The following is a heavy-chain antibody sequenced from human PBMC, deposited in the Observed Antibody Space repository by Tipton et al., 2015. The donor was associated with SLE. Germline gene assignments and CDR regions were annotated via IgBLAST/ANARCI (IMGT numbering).Heavy chain of an antibody. CDR2: IFSSGYT. CDR1: GDSISRGSYY. J-gene: IGHJ4*02. CDR3: ARGGITIFGVVSLDY. D-gene: IGHD3-3*01. V-gene: IGHV4-61*02. Sequence: TLSLTCTVSGDSISRGSYYWSWIRQPAGKGLEWIGRIFSSGYTNYNPSLKSRVTLSVDTSKNQFSLRLTSVTAADTAVYYCARGGITIFGVVSLDYWGQGTLVTVSS.